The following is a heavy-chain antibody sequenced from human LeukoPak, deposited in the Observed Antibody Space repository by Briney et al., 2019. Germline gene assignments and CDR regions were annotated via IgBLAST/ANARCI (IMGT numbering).Heavy chain of an antibody. CDR1: GDSVSSDSVA. CDR2: TYYRSKWYN. V-gene: IGHV6-1*01. J-gene: IGHJ5*02. CDR3: ARDLGSSTWSNWLAP. D-gene: IGHD6-13*01. Sequence: SQTLSLTCAISGDSVSSDSVAWNWIRQSPSRGLYWLGRTYYRSKWYNDYAGSVKSRISISPYTSTNQFSLHLNSVPPEDTAIYYCARDLGSSTWSNWLAPWGQGTLVTVSS.